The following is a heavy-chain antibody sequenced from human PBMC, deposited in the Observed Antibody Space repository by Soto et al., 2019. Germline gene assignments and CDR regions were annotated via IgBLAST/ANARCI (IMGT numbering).Heavy chain of an antibody. Sequence: EAQLLESGGGLIQPGGSLRLSCAASGVTFSSYAMSWVRQAPGKGLEWVSSISDSGDKTYYGDSVKGRFTISRDNSQNTLYLQMNSLRADDTAIYYCAKVRGQVDPFDYWGQGTLVTVSS. CDR2: ISDSGDKT. V-gene: IGHV3-23*01. J-gene: IGHJ4*02. CDR1: GVTFSSYA. CDR3: AKVRGQVDPFDY.